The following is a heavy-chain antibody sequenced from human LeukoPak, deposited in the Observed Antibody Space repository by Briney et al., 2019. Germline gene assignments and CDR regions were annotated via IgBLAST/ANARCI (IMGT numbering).Heavy chain of an antibody. CDR3: AKAMDIVVVVAAKGVDALVI. J-gene: IGHJ3*02. CDR2: ISYDGSNK. D-gene: IGHD2-15*01. Sequence: GRSLRLSCTLSGFTFCSYGIHWFRQAPGKGLEWVAVISYDGSNKYYADSVKGRFTISRDNSKNTLYLQMNSLRAEDTAVYYCAKAMDIVVVVAAKGVDALVIGRRGTMVSVSS. V-gene: IGHV3-30*18. CDR1: GFTFCSYG.